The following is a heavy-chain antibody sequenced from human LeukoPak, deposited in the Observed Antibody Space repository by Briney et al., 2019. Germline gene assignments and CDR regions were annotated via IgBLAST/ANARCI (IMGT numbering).Heavy chain of an antibody. CDR3: TTEADHWLALEY. V-gene: IGHV3-15*04. J-gene: IGHJ4*02. Sequence: GGSLRLSCEASGFTFSNAWMNWVRQAPGKGLEWVGRIESKTDGGTTGYAAPVKGRFSISRDDSKNTLYLQMNSLKTEDTAVYYCTTEADHWLALEYWGQGTLVTVSS. CDR1: GFTFSNAW. D-gene: IGHD6-19*01. CDR2: IESKTDGGTT.